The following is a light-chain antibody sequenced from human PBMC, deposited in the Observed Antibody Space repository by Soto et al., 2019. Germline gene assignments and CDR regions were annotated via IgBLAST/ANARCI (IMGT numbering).Light chain of an antibody. V-gene: IGKV3-15*01. CDR1: QSVSSN. J-gene: IGKJ4*01. CDR3: QQYNNWPPT. CDR2: GAS. Sequence: EIVLTQSPGTLSLSPGERATLSCRASQSVSSNLAWYQLKPGQAPRLLIYGASTRATGIPARFSGSGSGTEFTLTISSLQSEDFAVYYCQQYNNWPPTFGGGTKVDIK.